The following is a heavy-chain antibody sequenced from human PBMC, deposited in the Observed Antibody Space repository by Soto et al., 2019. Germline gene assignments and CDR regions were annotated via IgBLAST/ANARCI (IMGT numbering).Heavy chain of an antibody. D-gene: IGHD3-3*01. J-gene: IGHJ6*02. V-gene: IGHV1-69*06. CDR2: LIPIFGTA. CDR3: ARRGYYDFWSGYLYGMDV. CDR1: GGTFSSYA. Sequence: QVQLVQSGAEVKKPGSSVKVSCKASGGTFSSYAISWVRQAPGQGLEWMGGLIPIFGTANYAQKFQGRVTITADKSTSTAYMELSSLRSEDTAVYYCARRGYYDFWSGYLYGMDVWGQGTTVTVSS.